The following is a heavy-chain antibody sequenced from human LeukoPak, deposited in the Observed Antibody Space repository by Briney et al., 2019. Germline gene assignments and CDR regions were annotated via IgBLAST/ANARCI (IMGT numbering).Heavy chain of an antibody. Sequence: SQTLSLTCTVSGGSISSGDYYWSWIHQPPGKGLEWIGYIYYSGSTYYNPSLKSRVTISVDTSKNQFSLKLTSVTAADTAVYYCARETLTISRWFDPWGQGALVTVSS. D-gene: IGHD4-17*01. CDR1: GGSISSGDYY. V-gene: IGHV4-30-4*01. J-gene: IGHJ5*02. CDR2: IYYSGST. CDR3: ARETLTISRWFDP.